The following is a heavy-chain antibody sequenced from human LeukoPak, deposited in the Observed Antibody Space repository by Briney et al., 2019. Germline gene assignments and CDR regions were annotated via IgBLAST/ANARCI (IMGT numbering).Heavy chain of an antibody. Sequence: PSETLSLPCTVSGGSISRYYWTWIRQPPGKGLEWLGYIYYSGSTTYIPSLKGRVTISVDTSKNQFSLKLSSVTAADTAVYYCARHPTWGGSLYYFDYWGQGTLVTVSS. J-gene: IGHJ4*02. V-gene: IGHV4-59*08. CDR2: IYYSGST. D-gene: IGHD1-26*01. CDR1: GGSISRYY. CDR3: ARHPTWGGSLYYFDY.